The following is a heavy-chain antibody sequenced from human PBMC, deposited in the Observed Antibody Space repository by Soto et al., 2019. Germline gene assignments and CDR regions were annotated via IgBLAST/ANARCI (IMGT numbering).Heavy chain of an antibody. J-gene: IGHJ3*02. D-gene: IGHD2-15*01. CDR1: GGSISSYY. Sequence: QVQLQESGPGLVKPSETLSLTCTVSGGSISSYYWSWIRQPPGKGLEWIGYIYYSGSTNYNPSLKSRVTISVDTSKNQFSLKLSSVTVADTAVYYCARGYCSGGSCYGSAFDIWGQGSMVTVSS. CDR3: ARGYCSGGSCYGSAFDI. CDR2: IYYSGST. V-gene: IGHV4-59*01.